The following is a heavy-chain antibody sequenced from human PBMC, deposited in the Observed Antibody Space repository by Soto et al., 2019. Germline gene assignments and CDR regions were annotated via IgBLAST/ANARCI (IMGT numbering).Heavy chain of an antibody. J-gene: IGHJ4*02. CDR1: GFTFSNHW. CDR2: IYYDGSWV. CDR3: GGGFTEATSGH. V-gene: IGHV3-74*01. D-gene: IGHD5-12*01. Sequence: EVQLVESGGGLVQPGGSLRLSCAASGFTFSNHWMHWVRQAPGKGLVWVSRIYYDGSWVNYADSVRGRFTISRDNAKNTLYLLMNRLRVEATAIYYCGGGFTEATSGHWGRGNLVIDSS.